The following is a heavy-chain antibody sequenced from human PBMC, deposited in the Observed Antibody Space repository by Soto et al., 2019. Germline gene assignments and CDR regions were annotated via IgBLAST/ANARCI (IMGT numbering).Heavy chain of an antibody. CDR3: GRGRYCSGGRCYFDY. V-gene: IGHV3-7*04. CDR2: IKQDGSEN. Sequence: EVQLVESGGGLVQPGGSLRLSCAASGFTFSNYWMSWVRQAPGEGLEWVANIKQDGSENSYVDSVKGRFTISRDNAKNSVYLQMNSLRAEDTAVYYCGRGRYCSGGRCYFDYWGQGTPVTVSS. CDR1: GFTFSNYW. J-gene: IGHJ4*02. D-gene: IGHD2-15*01.